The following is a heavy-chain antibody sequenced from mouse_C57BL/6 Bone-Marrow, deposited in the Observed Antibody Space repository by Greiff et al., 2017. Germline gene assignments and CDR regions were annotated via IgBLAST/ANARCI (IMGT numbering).Heavy chain of an antibody. CDR2: IDPETDDT. D-gene: IGHD2-3*01. CDR1: CFHIKDAY. Sequence: VQLQPSGAELVRPGASAQLCCTASCFHIKDAYLHFVQQKPEQVLAWIGWIDPETDDTEYASKFQGKDTITADTSSNSAYLQLSSLTSEDTAVYYCTTRDGAWFAYWGQGALVTVFA. CDR3: TTRDGAWFAY. J-gene: IGHJ3*01. V-gene: IGHV14-4*01.